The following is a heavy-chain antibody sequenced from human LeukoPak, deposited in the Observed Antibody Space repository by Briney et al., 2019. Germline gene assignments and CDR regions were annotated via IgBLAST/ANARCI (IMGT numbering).Heavy chain of an antibody. CDR2: ISAYNGNT. CDR3: ARGNWNGLGNFDY. D-gene: IGHD1-20*01. Sequence: MGWISAYNGNTNYAQKFQGRVTMTTDTSTSTAYMELRSLRSDDTAVYYCARGNWNGLGNFDYWGQGTLVTVSS. V-gene: IGHV1-18*01. J-gene: IGHJ4*02.